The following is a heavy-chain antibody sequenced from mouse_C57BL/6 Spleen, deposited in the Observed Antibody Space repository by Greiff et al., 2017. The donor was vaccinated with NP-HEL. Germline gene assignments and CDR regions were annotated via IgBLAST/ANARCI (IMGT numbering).Heavy chain of an antibody. J-gene: IGHJ3*01. CDR2: IDPEDGET. CDR3: ALAPYYYGSSSAY. Sequence: VQLKESGAELVKPGASVKLSCTASGFNIKDYYMHWVKQRTEQGLEWIGRIDPEDGETKYAPKFQGKATITADTSSNTAYLQLSSLTSEDTAVYYCALAPYYYGSSSAYWGQGTLVTVSA. V-gene: IGHV14-2*01. D-gene: IGHD1-1*01. CDR1: GFNIKDYY.